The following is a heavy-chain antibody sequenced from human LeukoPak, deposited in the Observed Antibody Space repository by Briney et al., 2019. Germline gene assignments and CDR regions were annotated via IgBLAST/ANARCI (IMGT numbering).Heavy chain of an antibody. J-gene: IGHJ4*02. CDR3: AREAERGDSSSYYGYYFDY. D-gene: IGHD3-22*01. CDR2: IKQDGSAK. Sequence: GGSLRLSCAASGFTFSSYWMSWVRQAPGKGLEWVANIKQDGSAKNYGDSVKGRFTISRDNAKNSLYLQMNSLRVEDTAVYYCAREAERGDSSSYYGYYFDYWGQGALVTVSS. V-gene: IGHV3-7*01. CDR1: GFTFSSYW.